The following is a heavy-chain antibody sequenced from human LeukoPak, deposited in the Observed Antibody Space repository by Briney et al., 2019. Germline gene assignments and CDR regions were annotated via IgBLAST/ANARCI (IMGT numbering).Heavy chain of an antibody. CDR3: ARTTLLSYDFWSGYPPGYGMDV. V-gene: IGHV4-30-4*01. D-gene: IGHD3-3*01. CDR1: GGSISSGDYY. CDR2: IYYSGST. Sequence: SSETLSLTCTVSGGSISSGDYYWSWIRQPPGKGLEWIGYIYYSGSTYYNPSLKSRVTISVDTSKNQFSLKLSSVPAADTAVYYCARTTLLSYDFWSGYPPGYGMDVWGQGTTVTVSS. J-gene: IGHJ6*02.